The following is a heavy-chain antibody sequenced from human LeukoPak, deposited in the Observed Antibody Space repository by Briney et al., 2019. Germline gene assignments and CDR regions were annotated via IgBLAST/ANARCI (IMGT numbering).Heavy chain of an antibody. CDR2: IYYSGST. CDR1: GGSISSYY. J-gene: IGHJ4*02. D-gene: IGHD4-23*01. Sequence: PSETPSLTCTVSGGSISSYYWSWIRQPPGKGLEWIGYIYYSGSTNYNPSLKSRVTISVDTSKNQFSLKLSSVTAADTAVYYCARAARDGGNSFYDYWGQGTLVTVSS. V-gene: IGHV4-59*01. CDR3: ARAARDGGNSFYDY.